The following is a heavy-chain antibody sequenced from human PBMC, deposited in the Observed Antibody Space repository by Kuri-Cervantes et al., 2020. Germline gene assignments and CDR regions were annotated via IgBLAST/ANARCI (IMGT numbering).Heavy chain of an antibody. CDR2: IYYSGST. J-gene: IGHJ3*02. V-gene: IGHV4-59*01. CDR1: GGSFSGYY. CDR3: ARVQQWLGYAFDI. Sequence: LRLSCAVYGGSFSGYYWSWIRQPPGKGLEWIGYIYYSGSTNYNPSLKSRVTISVDTSKNQFSLKLSSVTAADTAVYYCARVQQWLGYAFDIWGRGTMVTVSS. D-gene: IGHD6-19*01.